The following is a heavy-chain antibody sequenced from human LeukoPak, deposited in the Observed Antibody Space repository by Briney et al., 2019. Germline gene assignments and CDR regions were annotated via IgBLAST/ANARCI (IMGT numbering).Heavy chain of an antibody. D-gene: IGHD1-26*01. Sequence: PGGSLRLSCAASGFTFSDYYMSWIRQAPGKGLERVSYISSSSSYTNYADSVKGRFTISRDNAKNSLYLQMNSLRAEDTAVYYCARLLGASYYFDYWGQGALVTVSS. CDR2: ISSSSSYT. CDR1: GFTFSDYY. CDR3: ARLLGASYYFDY. V-gene: IGHV3-11*03. J-gene: IGHJ4*02.